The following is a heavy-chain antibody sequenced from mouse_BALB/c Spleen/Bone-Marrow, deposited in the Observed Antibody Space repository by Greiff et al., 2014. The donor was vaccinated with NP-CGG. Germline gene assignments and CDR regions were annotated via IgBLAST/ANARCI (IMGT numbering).Heavy chain of an antibody. J-gene: IGHJ1*01. V-gene: IGHV1S41*01. D-gene: IGHD2-2*01. CDR1: GYTFTNYW. Sequence: DLVKPGASVKLSCKTSGYTFTNYWINWIKQRPGQGLEWLGRIAPGSGSTYYNEKFKVKAPLTVDTSSSTAYIQLSSLSSGDSAADYCAGERYGYDWCYIDDWGQGTTVTVSS. CDR3: AGERYGYDWCYIDD. CDR2: IAPGSGST.